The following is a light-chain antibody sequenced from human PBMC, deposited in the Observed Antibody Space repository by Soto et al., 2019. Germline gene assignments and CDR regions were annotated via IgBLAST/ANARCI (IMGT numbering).Light chain of an antibody. CDR1: SSDFGTYNL. CDR3: CSYATVNTFV. Sequence: QSVLAQPASVSGSPGQSITMSCTGTSSDFGTYNLVSWYQQHPGKAPKLLISEDNKRPSGVSNRFSGSKSGNTASLSISGLQAEDEADYYCCSYATVNTFVFGTGTKLTVL. CDR2: EDN. V-gene: IGLV2-23*02. J-gene: IGLJ1*01.